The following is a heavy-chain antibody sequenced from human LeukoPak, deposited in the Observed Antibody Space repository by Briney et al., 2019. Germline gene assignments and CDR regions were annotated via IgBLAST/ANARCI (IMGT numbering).Heavy chain of an antibody. CDR1: GFTFSSYA. CDR3: ARRTSRGFDP. D-gene: IGHD1-14*01. V-gene: IGHV3-64*01. J-gene: IGHJ5*02. CDR2: ISSNGGST. Sequence: GGPLRLSCAASGFTFSSYAMHWVRQAPGKGLEYVSAISSNGGSTYYANSVKGRFTTSRDNSKNTLYLQMGSLRAEDMAVYYCARRTSRGFDPWGQGTLVTVSS.